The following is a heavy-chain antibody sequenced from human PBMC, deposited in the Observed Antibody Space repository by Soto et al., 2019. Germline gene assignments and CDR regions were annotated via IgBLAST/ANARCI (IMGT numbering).Heavy chain of an antibody. J-gene: IGHJ4*02. CDR2: INWNSGTI. D-gene: IGHD3-3*01. CDR3: ANAVWSDYYAPVLDS. V-gene: IGHV3-9*01. Sequence: EVQLVESGGGLVQPGRSLRLSCGVTGFNFDDYALHWVRQAPGKGLEWVSGINWNSGTIGYADSVKGRFTVSRDNAKKSLYLQMDSLRAEDTAFYYCANAVWSDYYAPVLDSWGQGTLVTVSS. CDR1: GFNFDDYA.